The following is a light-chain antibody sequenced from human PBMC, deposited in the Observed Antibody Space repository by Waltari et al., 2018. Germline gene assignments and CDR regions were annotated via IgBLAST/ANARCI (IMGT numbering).Light chain of an antibody. CDR3: QQRSNWPPLT. Sequence: EIVLTQSPATLSLSPGERATLSCRASQSVSSYVAWYQQKPGQAPRLRIYDASNRATGIPARFSGSGSGTDFTLTISSLEPEDFAVYYCQQRSNWPPLTFGGGTKVEIK. V-gene: IGKV3-11*01. CDR2: DAS. J-gene: IGKJ4*01. CDR1: QSVSSY.